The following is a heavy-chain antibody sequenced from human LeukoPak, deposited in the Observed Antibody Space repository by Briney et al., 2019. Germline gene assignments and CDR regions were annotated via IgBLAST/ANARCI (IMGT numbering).Heavy chain of an antibody. CDR1: GFTFSSYA. D-gene: IGHD3-22*01. CDR2: ISGSGGST. J-gene: IGHJ4*02. CDR3: AKGGYYYDSSGENKFDY. Sequence: GGSLRLSCAAPGFTFSSYAMSWVRQAPGKGLEWVSAISGSGGSTYYADSVKGRFTISRDNSKNTLYLQMNSLRAEDTAVYYCAKGGYYYDSSGENKFDYWGQGTLVTVSS. V-gene: IGHV3-23*01.